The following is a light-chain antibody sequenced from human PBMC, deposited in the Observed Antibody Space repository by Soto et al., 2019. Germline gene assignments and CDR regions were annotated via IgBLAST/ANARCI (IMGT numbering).Light chain of an antibody. V-gene: IGLV2-23*02. J-gene: IGLJ1*01. CDR1: SSVVGSYNL. CDR3: CSYAGSSSYV. Sequence: QSVLTQPASVSGSPGQSITISCPGTSSVVGSYNLVSWYQQHPGKAPKLMIYEVSKRPSGVSNRFSGSKSGNTASLTISGLQADDEADYYCCSYAGSSSYVFGTGTMVTVL. CDR2: EVS.